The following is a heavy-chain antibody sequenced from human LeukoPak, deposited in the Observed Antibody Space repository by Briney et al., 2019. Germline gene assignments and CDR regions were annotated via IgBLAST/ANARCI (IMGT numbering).Heavy chain of an antibody. J-gene: IGHJ3*01. CDR3: ARRGRAQGPLSL. V-gene: IGHV4-59*01. D-gene: IGHD2-15*01. CDR2: IYYSGST. Sequence: SETLSLTCTVSGGSITSFYWSWIRQPPGKGLEWIGYIYYSGSTNYNPSLKSRVTISVDTSKNRFSLNLSSVTAADTAVYYCARRGRAQGPLSLWGQGTMVTVSS. CDR1: GGSITSFY.